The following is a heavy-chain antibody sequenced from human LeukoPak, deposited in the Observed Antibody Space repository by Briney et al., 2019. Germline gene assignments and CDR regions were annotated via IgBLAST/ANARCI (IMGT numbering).Heavy chain of an antibody. V-gene: IGHV4-34*08. Sequence: GSLRLSCAASGFTFSNYWVTWVRQASGKGLEWIGEINHSGSTNYNPSLKSRVTISVDTSKNQFSLKLSSVTAADTAVYYCAITYYDSSGYYFDYWGQGTLVTVSS. J-gene: IGHJ4*02. D-gene: IGHD3-22*01. CDR2: INHSGST. CDR1: GFTFSNYW. CDR3: AITYYDSSGYYFDY.